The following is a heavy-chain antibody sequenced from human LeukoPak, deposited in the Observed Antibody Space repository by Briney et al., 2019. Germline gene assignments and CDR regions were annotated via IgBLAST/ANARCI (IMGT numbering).Heavy chain of an antibody. CDR3: ARRRPTRIAARPNYFDY. Sequence: SETLSLTCTVSGGSISSGGYYWNWIRQHPGKGLEWIGYIHYTGSTNYNPSLKSRVTISVDTSKNQFSLKLSSVTAADTAVYYCARRRPTRIAARPNYFDYWGQGTLVTVSS. CDR1: GGSISSGGYY. D-gene: IGHD6-6*01. V-gene: IGHV4-61*08. CDR2: IHYTGST. J-gene: IGHJ4*02.